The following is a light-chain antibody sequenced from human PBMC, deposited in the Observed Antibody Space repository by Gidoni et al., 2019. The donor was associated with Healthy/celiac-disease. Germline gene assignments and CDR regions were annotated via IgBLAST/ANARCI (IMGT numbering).Light chain of an antibody. V-gene: IGKV1-33*01. CDR2: DAS. Sequence: DIQMTQSPSSLSASVGDRVTITCQASQDISNYLNWYQQKPGKAPKLLIYDASNLETGVPSRFSGSGSGTDFTFTISSLQPEDIATYYCQQYDKLPCFGGGTKVEIK. CDR3: QQYDKLPC. CDR1: QDISNY. J-gene: IGKJ4*01.